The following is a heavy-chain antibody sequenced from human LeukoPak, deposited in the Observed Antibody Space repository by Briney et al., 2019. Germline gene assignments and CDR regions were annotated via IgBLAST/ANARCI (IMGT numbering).Heavy chain of an antibody. CDR1: GYTFSTYG. CDR3: ARDPRKTYSSGWYYFDY. J-gene: IGHJ4*02. D-gene: IGHD6-19*01. Sequence: ASVKVSCKASGYTFSTYGISWVRQAPGQGLEWMAWISAYNGNTNYAQKFQGRVTMTTDTSTSTAYTELKSLRSDDTAVYYCARDPRKTYSSGWYYFDYWGQGTLVTVSS. CDR2: ISAYNGNT. V-gene: IGHV1-18*01.